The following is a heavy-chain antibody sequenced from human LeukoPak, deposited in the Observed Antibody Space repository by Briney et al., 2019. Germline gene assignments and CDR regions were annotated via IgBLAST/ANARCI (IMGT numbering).Heavy chain of an antibody. CDR2: ISGSGGST. V-gene: IGHV3-23*01. CDR1: GFTFSSYA. J-gene: IGHJ4*02. CDR3: AAASEYSSGWYGFDY. Sequence: GGSLRLSCAASGFTFSSYAMSWVRQAPGKGLEWVSAISGSGGSTYYADSVKGRFTISRDNSKNTLYLQMSSLRAEDTAVYYCAAASEYSSGWYGFDYWGQGTLVTVSS. D-gene: IGHD6-19*01.